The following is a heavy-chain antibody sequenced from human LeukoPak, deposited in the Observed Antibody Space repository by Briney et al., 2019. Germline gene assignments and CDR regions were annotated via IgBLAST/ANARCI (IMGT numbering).Heavy chain of an antibody. D-gene: IGHD5-18*01. V-gene: IGHV4-31*03. CDR2: IYYSGST. CDR3: ARGLIGYSYGFSGFGP. CDR1: GGSLSRGGYY. J-gene: IGHJ5*02. Sequence: SQPLSLTRTLSGGSLSRGGYYWTWIPQHPGKGLEWIGYIYYSGSTYYNPSLKSRVTISVDTSKNQFSLKLSSVTAADTAVYDCARGLIGYSYGFSGFGPWGQGTLGTVSS.